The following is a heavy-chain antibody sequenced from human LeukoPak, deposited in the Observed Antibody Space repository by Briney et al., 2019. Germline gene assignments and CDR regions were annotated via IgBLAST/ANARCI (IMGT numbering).Heavy chain of an antibody. V-gene: IGHV3-23*01. D-gene: IGHD2-15*01. CDR3: AKAGIVVDGGRKWHAFDI. Sequence: GGSLRLSCAASGFTFSSYAMSWVRQAPGKGLEWVSAISGSGGSTYYVDSVKGRFTISRDNSKNTLYLQMNSLRAEDTAVYYCAKAGIVVDGGRKWHAFDIWGQGTMVTVSS. CDR2: ISGSGGST. J-gene: IGHJ3*02. CDR1: GFTFSSYA.